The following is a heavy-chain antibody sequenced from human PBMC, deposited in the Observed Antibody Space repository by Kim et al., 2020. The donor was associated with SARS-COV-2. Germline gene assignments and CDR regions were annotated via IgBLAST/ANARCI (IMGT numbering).Heavy chain of an antibody. CDR3: ARDHRIAVAGIPPVFDY. Sequence: ASVKVSCKASGYTFTSYGISWVRQAPGQGLEWMGWISAYNGNTNYAQKLQGRVTMTTDTSTSTAYMELRSLRSDDTAVYYCARDHRIAVAGIPPVFDYWGQGTLVTVSS. CDR2: ISAYNGNT. D-gene: IGHD6-13*01. V-gene: IGHV1-18*04. J-gene: IGHJ4*02. CDR1: GYTFTSYG.